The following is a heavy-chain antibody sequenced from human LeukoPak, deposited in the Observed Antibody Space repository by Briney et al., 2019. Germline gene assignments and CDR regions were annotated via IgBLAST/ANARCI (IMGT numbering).Heavy chain of an antibody. D-gene: IGHD6-19*01. J-gene: IGHJ5*02. Sequence: ASVKVSCKASGYTFTSYGISWVRQAPGQGLEWMGWISAYNGNTNYAQKLQGRVTMTTDTSTSTAYMELRSLRSDDTAVYYCARDPSVMAVAGSNWFDPWGQGSLVTVPS. V-gene: IGHV1-18*01. CDR2: ISAYNGNT. CDR3: ARDPSVMAVAGSNWFDP. CDR1: GYTFTSYG.